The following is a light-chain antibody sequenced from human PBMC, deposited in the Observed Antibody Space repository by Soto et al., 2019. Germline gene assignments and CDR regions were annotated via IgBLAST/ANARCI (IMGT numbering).Light chain of an antibody. Sequence: DIQMTQSPSTLSASVGDRVTITCRASQSISSWLAWYQQKPGKAPKLLIYDASSLESGVPSRFSGSGSGTEFTLTISRLQPDDFATYYCQQYNSSCTFGQGTKVEIK. CDR3: QQYNSSCT. V-gene: IGKV1-5*01. J-gene: IGKJ1*01. CDR1: QSISSW. CDR2: DAS.